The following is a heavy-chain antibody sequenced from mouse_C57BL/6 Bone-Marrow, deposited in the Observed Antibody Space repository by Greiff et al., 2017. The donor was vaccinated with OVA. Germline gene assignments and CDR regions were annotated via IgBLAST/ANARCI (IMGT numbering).Heavy chain of an antibody. J-gene: IGHJ3*01. CDR3: ASGNYEAY. D-gene: IGHD1-1*01. CDR1: GYAFTSYW. V-gene: IGHV1-61*01. Sequence: VQLQQPGAELVRPGSSVKLSCKASGYAFTSYWLDWVKQRPGQGLEWIGNLYPSDSETHYTQKCKDKATLTVDKSSSTAYRQLSSLTSEDSAVYYCASGNYEAYWGQGTLVTVSA. CDR2: LYPSDSET.